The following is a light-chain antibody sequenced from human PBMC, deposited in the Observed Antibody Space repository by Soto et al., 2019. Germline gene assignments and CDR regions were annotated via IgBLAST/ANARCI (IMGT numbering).Light chain of an antibody. CDR3: QQGFSTPWT. J-gene: IGKJ1*01. CDR1: QSISTY. CDR2: AAS. Sequence: DTQMTQSPSSLSASVGDRVTITCRASQSISTYLHWYQQKEGKAPELLVYAASNLQSGFPSRFSGSGSGTDFTLTVNSLQAEDFATYYCQQGFSTPWTFGQGTKVDIK. V-gene: IGKV1-39*01.